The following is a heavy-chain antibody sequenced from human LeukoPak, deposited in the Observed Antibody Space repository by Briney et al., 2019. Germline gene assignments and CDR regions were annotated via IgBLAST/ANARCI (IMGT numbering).Heavy chain of an antibody. J-gene: IGHJ4*02. CDR3: TRGQYGYSSRLDS. CDR1: GFTFGDFL. CDR2: IRSKAYGGTR. V-gene: IGHV3-49*04. Sequence: PGGSLRLSCTSSGFTFGDFLMAWVRQAPGKGREWVGFIRSKAYGGTRQYAASVNGRFTISRDDSKTIAYLQMNSLKTEDTAVYYCTRGQYGYSSRLDSWGQGTLVTVSS. D-gene: IGHD6-19*01.